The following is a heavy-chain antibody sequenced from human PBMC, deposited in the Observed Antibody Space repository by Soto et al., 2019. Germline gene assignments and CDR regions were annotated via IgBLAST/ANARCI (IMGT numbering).Heavy chain of an antibody. CDR2: IYHGGTT. J-gene: IGHJ4*01. D-gene: IGHD2-15*01. CDR3: AKGPVLLVAASTFDY. CDR1: GYSISSGSY. Sequence: PSEPLALTCTVAGYSISSGSYWGWIRQPPGKGPEWIASIYHGGTTFYNPSLKSRVTVSVDKSNNQFSLKLRSVTAADTAVYYCAKGPVLLVAASTFDYWGHATLFTVSS. V-gene: IGHV4-38-2*02.